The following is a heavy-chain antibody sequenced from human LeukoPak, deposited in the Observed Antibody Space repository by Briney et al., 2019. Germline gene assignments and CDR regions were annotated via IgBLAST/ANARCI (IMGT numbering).Heavy chain of an antibody. Sequence: GGSLRLSCAASGFTFSDYYMSWIRQAPGKGLVWVSRINSDGSSTSYADSVKGRFTISRDNAKNTLYLQMNSLRAEDTAVYYCAREMIGADYWGQGTLVTVSS. CDR1: GFTFSDYY. CDR2: INSDGSST. CDR3: AREMIGADY. V-gene: IGHV3-74*01. J-gene: IGHJ4*02. D-gene: IGHD2-21*01.